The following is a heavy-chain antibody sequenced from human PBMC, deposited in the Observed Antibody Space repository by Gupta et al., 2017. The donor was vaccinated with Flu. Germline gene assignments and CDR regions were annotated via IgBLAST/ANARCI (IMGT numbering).Heavy chain of an antibody. CDR3: AXWAYGSGSYMGYYYYGMDV. D-gene: IGHD3-10*01. CDR2: IYSGGRT. CDR1: GFTVSSNY. J-gene: IGHJ6*02. Sequence: EVQLVESGGGLVQPGGSLRLSCAASGFTVSSNYMSWVRQAPGKGLEWVSVIYSGGRTYYADSVKGRFTISRHNSKNTLYLQMNSLRAEDTAVYYXAXWAYGSGSYMGYYYYGMDVWGQGTTVTVSS. V-gene: IGHV3-53*04.